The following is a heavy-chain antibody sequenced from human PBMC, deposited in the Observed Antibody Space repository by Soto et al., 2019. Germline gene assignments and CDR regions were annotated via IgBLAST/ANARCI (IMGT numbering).Heavy chain of an antibody. V-gene: IGHV3-30-3*01. CDR2: ISYDGSNK. Sequence: QVQLVESGGGVVQPGRSLRLSCAASGFTFSSYAMHWVRQAPGKGLEWVAFISYDGSNKYYADSVKGRFTISRDNSKNTLYLQMNSLRAEDTAVYYCARDGSPYYYDSSGYYSDYFDYWGQGTLVTVSS. CDR1: GFTFSSYA. D-gene: IGHD3-22*01. J-gene: IGHJ4*02. CDR3: ARDGSPYYYDSSGYYSDYFDY.